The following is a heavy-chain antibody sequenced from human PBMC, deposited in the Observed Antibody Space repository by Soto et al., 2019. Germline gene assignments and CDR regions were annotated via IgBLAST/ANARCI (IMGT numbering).Heavy chain of an antibody. CDR2: VSGSGVTT. Sequence: PGGSLRLSCAASGFTFSSYAMSWVRQAPGKGLEWVSAVSGSGVTTNYADSVKGRFTISRDNSKNTLYLQMNRLRAEDTALYYCASRGYPYYYYGLDVWGQGTTVTVSS. CDR3: ASRGYPYYYYGLDV. J-gene: IGHJ6*02. V-gene: IGHV3-23*01. CDR1: GFTFSSYA. D-gene: IGHD1-1*01.